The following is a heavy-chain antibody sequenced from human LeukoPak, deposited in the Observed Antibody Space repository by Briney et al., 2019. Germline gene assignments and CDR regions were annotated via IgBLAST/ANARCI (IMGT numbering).Heavy chain of an antibody. Sequence: GGSLRLSFAASGFSFSTYAMHWVRQAPGKGLEWVAMIWYDGSNKHYADSVKGRFTISRDNSKNTLSLQLNSLKAEDTAIYYCAGDPPHSGWAFNYWGQGTLVTVSS. V-gene: IGHV3-33*01. J-gene: IGHJ4*02. D-gene: IGHD6-19*01. CDR3: AGDPPHSGWAFNY. CDR2: IWYDGSNK. CDR1: GFSFSTYA.